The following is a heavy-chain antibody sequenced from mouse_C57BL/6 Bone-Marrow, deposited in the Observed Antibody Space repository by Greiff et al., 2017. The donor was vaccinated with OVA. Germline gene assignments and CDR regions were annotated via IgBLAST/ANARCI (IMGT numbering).Heavy chain of an antibody. D-gene: IGHD2-5*01. Sequence: EVNVVESGGGLVQPKGSLKLSCAASGFTFNTYAMHWVRQAPGKGLEWVARIRSKSSNYATYYADSVKDRFTISRDDSQSMLYLQMNNLKTEDTAMYYCVRDQYSNYSAWFAYWGQGTLVTVSA. CDR2: IRSKSSNYAT. J-gene: IGHJ3*01. V-gene: IGHV10-3*01. CDR1: GFTFNTYA. CDR3: VRDQYSNYSAWFAY.